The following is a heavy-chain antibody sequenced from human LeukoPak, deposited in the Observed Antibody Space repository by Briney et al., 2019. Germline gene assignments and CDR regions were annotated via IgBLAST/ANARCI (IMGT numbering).Heavy chain of an antibody. V-gene: IGHV3-21*04. CDR2: ISSSSSYI. Sequence: PGGSLRLSCAASGFTFSSYSMNWVRQAPGKGLEWASSISSSSSYIYYADSVKGRFTISRDNAKNSLYLQMNSLRGEDTAVYYCARESFSGWYDDDWGKGTLVTVSS. D-gene: IGHD6-19*01. J-gene: IGHJ4*02. CDR1: GFTFSSYS. CDR3: ARESFSGWYDDD.